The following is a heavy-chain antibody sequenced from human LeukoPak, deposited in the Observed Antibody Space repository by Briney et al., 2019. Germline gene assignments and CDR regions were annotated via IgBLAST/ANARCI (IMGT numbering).Heavy chain of an antibody. CDR2: IVVGSGNT. V-gene: IGHV1-58*01. D-gene: IGHD4-17*01. J-gene: IGHJ4*02. CDR3: AADPYDYGDYVLGY. Sequence: ASVKVSCKASGFTFTSSAVQWVRQPRGHRLEWIGWIVVGSGNTNYAQKFQERVTITRDMSTSTAYMELSSLRSEDTAVYYCAADPYDYGDYVLGYWGQGTLVTVSS. CDR1: GFTFTSSA.